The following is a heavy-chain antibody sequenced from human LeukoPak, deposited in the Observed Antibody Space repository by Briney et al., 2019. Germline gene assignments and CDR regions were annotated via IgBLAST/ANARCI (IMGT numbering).Heavy chain of an antibody. CDR3: AKDRWGAVASFDY. CDR2: IYYSGST. J-gene: IGHJ4*02. D-gene: IGHD6-19*01. V-gene: IGHV4-39*07. CDR1: GGSISSSSYY. Sequence: SETLSLTCTVSGGSISSSSYYWGWIRQPPGKGLEWIGSIYYSGSTYYNPSLKSRVTISVDTSKNQFSLKLSSVTAEDTAVYYCAKDRWGAVASFDYWGQGTLVTVSS.